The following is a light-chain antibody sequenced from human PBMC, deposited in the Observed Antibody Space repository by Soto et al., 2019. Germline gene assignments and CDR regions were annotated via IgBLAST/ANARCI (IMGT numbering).Light chain of an antibody. CDR3: QQYDDSIT. J-gene: IGKJ5*01. CDR2: GAS. V-gene: IGKV3-20*01. Sequence: EIVLTQSPDTLSLSPGEGATLSCRASQSVSSNYLAWYQQKPGQAPRLLSYGASSRATGIPDRFSGSGSGTDFTLTISRLEPEDFAVFYCQQYDDSITFGQGTRLEIE. CDR1: QSVSSNY.